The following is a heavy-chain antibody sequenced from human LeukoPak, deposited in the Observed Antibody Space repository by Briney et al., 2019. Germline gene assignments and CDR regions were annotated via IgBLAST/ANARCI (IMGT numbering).Heavy chain of an antibody. V-gene: IGHV1-69*01. D-gene: IGHD2-8*01. CDR1: GGTFSSYA. Sequence: ASVKVSCKASGGTFSSYAISWVRQAPGQGLEWMGGIIPIFGTANYAQKFQGRVTITADESTSTAYMELSSLRSEDTAVYYCARDWGVYAIRGAFDIWGQGTMVTVSS. J-gene: IGHJ3*02. CDR3: ARDWGVYAIRGAFDI. CDR2: IIPIFGTA.